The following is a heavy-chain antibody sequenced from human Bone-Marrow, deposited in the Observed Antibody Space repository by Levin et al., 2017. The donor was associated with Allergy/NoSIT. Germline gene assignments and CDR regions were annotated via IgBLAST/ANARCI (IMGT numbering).Heavy chain of an antibody. D-gene: IGHD3-10*01. V-gene: IGHV3-7*01. CDR3: AIAYGLDY. J-gene: IGHJ4*02. Sequence: GESLKISCAASGFTFSSYWMSWVRQAPGKGLEWVANINGDGSQKYYVDSVKGRFTISRDNAENSLDLQMNSLRAEDTAVYYCAIAYGLDYWGQGTLVTVSS. CDR1: GFTFSSYW. CDR2: INGDGSQK.